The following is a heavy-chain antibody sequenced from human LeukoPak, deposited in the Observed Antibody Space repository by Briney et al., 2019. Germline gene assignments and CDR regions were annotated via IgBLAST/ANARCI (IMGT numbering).Heavy chain of an antibody. CDR2: ISGSGGST. V-gene: IGHV3-23*01. CDR3: AKGGFAGASSQLLFLDYYYYMDV. CDR1: KFNFNSYG. Sequence: GGSLRLSCTTSKFNFNSYGMTWVRQAPGKGLEWVSSISGSGGSTQYAASVQGRFTISRDNSKNTLYLQMNSLRAEDTAVYYCAKGGFAGASSQLLFLDYYYYMDVWGKGTTVTVSS. J-gene: IGHJ6*03. D-gene: IGHD2-2*01.